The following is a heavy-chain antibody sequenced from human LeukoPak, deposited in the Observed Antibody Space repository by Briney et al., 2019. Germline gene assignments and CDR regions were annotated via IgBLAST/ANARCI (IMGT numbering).Heavy chain of an antibody. CDR3: AGDSSGWSGWFDP. V-gene: IGHV4-59*01. CDR2: IYYSGST. CDR1: GGSISSYY. J-gene: IGHJ5*02. Sequence: SETLSLTCTVSGGSISSYYWSWIRQPPGKGLEWIGYIYYSGSTNYNPSLKSRVTISVDTSKSQFSLKLSSVTAADTAVYYCAGDSSGWSGWFDPWGQGTLVTVSS. D-gene: IGHD6-19*01.